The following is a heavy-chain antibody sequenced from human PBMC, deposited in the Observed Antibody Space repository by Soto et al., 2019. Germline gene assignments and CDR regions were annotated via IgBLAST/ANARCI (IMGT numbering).Heavy chain of an antibody. J-gene: IGHJ6*02. Sequence: QVQLVQSGAEVKKPGSSVKVSCKASGGTFSSYAISWVRQAPGQGLEWMGGIIPIFGTANYAQKFQGRVTITADESMSTDYMELSSLRSVDTAVYYCARGSDYYGSGSRYYYGMDVWGQGTTVTVSS. D-gene: IGHD3-10*01. V-gene: IGHV1-69*01. CDR3: ARGSDYYGSGSRYYYGMDV. CDR1: GGTFSSYA. CDR2: IIPIFGTA.